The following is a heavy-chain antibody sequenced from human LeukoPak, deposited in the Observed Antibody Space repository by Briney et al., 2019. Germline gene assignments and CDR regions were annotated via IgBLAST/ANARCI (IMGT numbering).Heavy chain of an antibody. CDR1: GFTFNSYG. CDR3: AKGYYFDILSGYSSLDS. D-gene: IGHD3-9*01. V-gene: IGHV3-30*02. CDR2: ISYDGSNT. J-gene: IGHJ4*02. Sequence: PGGSLRLSCAASGFTFNSYGMHWVRQAPGKGLEWLAFISYDGSNTYYADSVKGRFTISRDDSKNTLYLQMNSLRAEDTAAYYCAKGYYFDILSGYSSLDSWGQGTLVTVSS.